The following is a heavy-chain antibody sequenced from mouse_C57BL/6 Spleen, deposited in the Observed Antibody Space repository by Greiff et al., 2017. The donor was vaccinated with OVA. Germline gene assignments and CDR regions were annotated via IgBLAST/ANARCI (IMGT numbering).Heavy chain of an antibody. J-gene: IGHJ3*01. Sequence: EVKLVESGGGLVKPGGSLKLSCAASGFTFSSYAMSWVRQTPEKRLEWVATISDGGSYTYYPDNVKGRFTISRDNAKNNLYLQMSHLKSEDTAMYYCARDKGLPAWFAYWGQGTLVTVSA. CDR2: ISDGGSYT. CDR3: ARDKGLPAWFAY. D-gene: IGHD2-4*01. V-gene: IGHV5-4*01. CDR1: GFTFSSYA.